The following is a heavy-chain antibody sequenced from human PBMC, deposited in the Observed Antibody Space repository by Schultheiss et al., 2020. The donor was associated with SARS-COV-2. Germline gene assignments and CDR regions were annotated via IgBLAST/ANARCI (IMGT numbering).Heavy chain of an antibody. Sequence: SLTCTVSGGSISSGGYYWSWIRQHPGKGLEWIGYIYYSGSTYYNPSLKSRVTISVDTSKNQFSLKLSSVTAADTAVYYCARLGSGWYLSDYWGQGTLVTVSS. J-gene: IGHJ4*02. CDR1: GGSISSGGYY. D-gene: IGHD6-19*01. V-gene: IGHV4-31*03. CDR3: ARLGSGWYLSDY. CDR2: IYYSGST.